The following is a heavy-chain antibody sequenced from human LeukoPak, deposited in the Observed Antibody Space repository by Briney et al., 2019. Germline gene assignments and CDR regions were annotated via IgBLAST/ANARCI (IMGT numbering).Heavy chain of an antibody. Sequence: GGSLRLSCAAPGFTFSAYSMNWVRLAPGKGLEWVSSISSTSTYIYYADSVEGRFTISRDNAKNSLYLQMDSLRAEDTAVYYCVGGITMIRGVTPFYSYGMDVWGQGTTVTVSS. CDR3: VGGITMIRGVTPFYSYGMDV. CDR1: GFTFSAYS. V-gene: IGHV3-21*01. J-gene: IGHJ6*02. D-gene: IGHD3-10*01. CDR2: ISSTSTYI.